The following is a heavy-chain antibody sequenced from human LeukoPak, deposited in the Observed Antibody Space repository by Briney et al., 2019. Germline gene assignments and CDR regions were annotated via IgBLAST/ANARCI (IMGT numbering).Heavy chain of an antibody. CDR3: ARGVAGTTPRAFDI. D-gene: IGHD6-19*01. Sequence: GGSLRLSCAASGFTFSSYSMNWVRQAPGKGLEWVSSISSSSSYIYYADSVKGRFTMSRDNAKNSLYLQMNSLRAEDTAVYYCARGVAGTTPRAFDIWGQGTMVTVS. J-gene: IGHJ3*02. CDR1: GFTFSSYS. CDR2: ISSSSSYI. V-gene: IGHV3-21*01.